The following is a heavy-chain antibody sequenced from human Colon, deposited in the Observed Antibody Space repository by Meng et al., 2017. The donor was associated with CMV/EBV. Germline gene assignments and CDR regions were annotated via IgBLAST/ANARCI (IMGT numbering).Heavy chain of an antibody. CDR3: ARRTTDGHDSVRAFDI. CDR2: IYHSGST. Sequence: GPLRLSCTVSEYSISSGYYWAWIRQPPGKGLEWIGTIYHSGSTYYNPSLKSRVTISIDTSKNHFSLKLTSVTAADTAVYFCARRTTDGHDSVRAFDIWGQGTKVTVSS. CDR1: EYSISSGYY. J-gene: IGHJ3*02. V-gene: IGHV4-38-2*02. D-gene: IGHD4-17*01.